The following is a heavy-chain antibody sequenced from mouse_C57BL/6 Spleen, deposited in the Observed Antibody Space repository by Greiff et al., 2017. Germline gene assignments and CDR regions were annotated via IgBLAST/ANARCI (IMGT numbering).Heavy chain of an antibody. CDR2: INPNNGGT. D-gene: IGHD1-1*01. V-gene: IGHV1-26*01. CDR3: ARSYYGSSYWCAY. Sequence: VQLQQSGPELVKPGASVKISCKASGYTFTDYYMNWVKQSHGKSLEWIGDINPNNGGTSYNQKFKGKATLTVDKSSSTAYMELRSLTSEDSAVYYCARSYYGSSYWCAYWGQGTLVTVSA. J-gene: IGHJ3*01. CDR1: GYTFTDYY.